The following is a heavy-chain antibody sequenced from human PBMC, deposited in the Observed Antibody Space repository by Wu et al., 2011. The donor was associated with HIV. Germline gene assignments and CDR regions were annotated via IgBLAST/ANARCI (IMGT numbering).Heavy chain of an antibody. CDR1: GYTFTSFD. D-gene: IGHD2-2*01. V-gene: IGHV1-8*02. CDR2: MNPNSGNT. CDR3: ARVPSWPAAIDFYYMDV. Sequence: QVQLVQSGAEVKKPGASVKVSCKASGYTFTSFDINWVRQVTGQGLEWMGWMNPNSGNTGYAQKFQGRVTMTRNTSISTAYMELSSLRSEDTAVYYCARVPSWPAAIDFYYMDVWGKGTTVTVSS. J-gene: IGHJ6*03.